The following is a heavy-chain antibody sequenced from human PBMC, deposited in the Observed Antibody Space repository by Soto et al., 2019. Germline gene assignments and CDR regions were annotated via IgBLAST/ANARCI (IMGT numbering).Heavy chain of an antibody. CDR2: MNPNSGNT. CDR1: GYTFTSHD. D-gene: IGHD4-17*01. J-gene: IGHJ4*02. V-gene: IGHV1-8*01. Sequence: QVQLVQSGAEVKKSGASVKVSCKASGYTFTSHDINWVRQTTGQGLEWMGWMNPNSGNTGYAQKFQGRVTMTRNTSISTAYMELSSLRSEDTAVYYCARWDYGYYARFDYWGQGTLVTVSS. CDR3: ARWDYGYYARFDY.